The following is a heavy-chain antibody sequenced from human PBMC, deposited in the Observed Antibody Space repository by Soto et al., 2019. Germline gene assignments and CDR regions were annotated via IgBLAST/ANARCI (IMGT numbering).Heavy chain of an antibody. CDR1: GYSFTSYW. D-gene: IGHD2-2*01. CDR2: IDPSDSYT. J-gene: IGHJ6*02. CDR3: ASSPRGYCSSTSCRELGNYYGMDV. V-gene: IGHV5-10-1*01. Sequence: GESLKISCKGSGYSFTSYWIIWVRQMPGKGLEWMGRIDPSDSYTNYSPSFQGHVTISADKSISTAYLQWSSLTASDTAMYYCASSPRGYCSSTSCRELGNYYGMDVWGPGTTVTVS.